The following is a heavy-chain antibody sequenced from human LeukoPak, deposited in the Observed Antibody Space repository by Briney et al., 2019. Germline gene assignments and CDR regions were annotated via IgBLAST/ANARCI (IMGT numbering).Heavy chain of an antibody. CDR1: GDSVRSHF. CDR3: VRLRDRSTGWPFDC. J-gene: IGHJ4*02. V-gene: IGHV4-59*08. CDR2: IYYGGNT. Sequence: SETLSLTCTVYGDSVRSHFWSWIRQPPGKGLEWIGFIYYGGNTTYNPSFKSRVTISLDTSQSQFSLRLSSVTAADTAVYYCVRLRDRSTGWPFDCWGQGTLVTVSS. D-gene: IGHD6-19*01.